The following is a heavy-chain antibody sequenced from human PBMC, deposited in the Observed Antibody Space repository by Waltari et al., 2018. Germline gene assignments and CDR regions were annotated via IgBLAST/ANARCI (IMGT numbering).Heavy chain of an antibody. V-gene: IGHV2-5*01. CDR3: AHNVGGWAENWFDP. CDR1: GLSLSTTGLG. Sequence: QITLKESGPTLVKPTQTLTLTCSFSGLSLSTTGLGVGWIRQPPGEALEWLALIYWNDDKRYNPSLKSRVTITKDTSKNQVVLIMTNMDPVDTATYYCAHNVGGWAENWFDPWGQGTLVTVSS. D-gene: IGHD6-19*01. J-gene: IGHJ5*02. CDR2: IYWNDDK.